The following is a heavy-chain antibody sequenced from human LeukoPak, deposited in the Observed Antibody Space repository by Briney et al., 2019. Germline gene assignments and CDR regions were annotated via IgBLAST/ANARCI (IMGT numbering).Heavy chain of an antibody. V-gene: IGHV4-34*01. CDR3: ARAPGYSSGWYGARGTSRYFDY. D-gene: IGHD6-19*01. J-gene: IGHJ4*02. CDR1: GGSFSGYY. Sequence: SEALSLTCAVYGGSFSGYYWSWIRQPPGKGLEWIGEINHSGSTNYNPSLKSRVTISVDTSKDQFSLKLSSVTAADTAVYYCARAPGYSSGWYGARGTSRYFDYWGQGTLVTVSS. CDR2: INHSGST.